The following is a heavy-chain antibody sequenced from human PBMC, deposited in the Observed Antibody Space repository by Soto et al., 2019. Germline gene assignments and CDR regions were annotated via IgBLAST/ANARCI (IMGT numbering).Heavy chain of an antibody. V-gene: IGHV5-10-1*01. Sequence: GESLKISCKGSGYSFTSYWISWVRQMPGKGLEWMGRIDPSDSYTNYSPSFQGHVTISADKSITTAYLQWSSLKASDTAMYYCARLARAARGGYYGMDVWGQGTTVTVSS. J-gene: IGHJ6*02. CDR3: ARLARAARGGYYGMDV. D-gene: IGHD2-15*01. CDR1: GYSFTSYW. CDR2: IDPSDSYT.